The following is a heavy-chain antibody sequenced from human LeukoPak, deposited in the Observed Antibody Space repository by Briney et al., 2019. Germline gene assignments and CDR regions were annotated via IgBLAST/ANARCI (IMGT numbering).Heavy chain of an antibody. D-gene: IGHD3-10*01. Sequence: SVKVSCKASGGTFSSYAISWVRQAPGQGLEWMGGIIPIFGTANYAQKFQGRVTFTADESTSTAYMELSSLRSEDTAVYYCARGGWFGELSASSFDYWGQGTLVTVSS. CDR2: IIPIFGTA. CDR1: GGTFSSYA. J-gene: IGHJ4*02. V-gene: IGHV1-69*13. CDR3: ARGGWFGELSASSFDY.